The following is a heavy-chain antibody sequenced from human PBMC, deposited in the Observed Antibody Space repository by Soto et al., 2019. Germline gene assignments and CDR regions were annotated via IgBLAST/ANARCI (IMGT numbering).Heavy chain of an antibody. D-gene: IGHD3-10*01. CDR2: ISSSGGTT. J-gene: IGHJ3*02. CDR1: GFTFSDYY. CDR3: AKPLGFMDAFDI. Sequence: GGSLRLSCAASGFTFSDYYMSWIRQAPGKGLEWVSYISSSGGTTYYADSVKGRFTISRYNSKNTLYLQMNSLRAEDTAVYYCAKPLGFMDAFDIWGQGTMVTVSS. V-gene: IGHV3-11*01.